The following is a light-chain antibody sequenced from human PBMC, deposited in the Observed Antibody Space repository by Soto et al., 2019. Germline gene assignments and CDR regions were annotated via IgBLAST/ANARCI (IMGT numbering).Light chain of an antibody. J-gene: IGKJ4*01. V-gene: IGKV3D-15*01. CDR2: GAS. CDR3: PQYSVWPLT. Sequence: IVLTQSPATLSVSPGERAALSCRASQSVSNNLAWYQQKPGQPPRLLIFGASTRATGIPARFSGSGSEAEFALTISTLQSEDFAVHYCPQYSVWPLTFGGGNKVEIX. CDR1: QSVSNN.